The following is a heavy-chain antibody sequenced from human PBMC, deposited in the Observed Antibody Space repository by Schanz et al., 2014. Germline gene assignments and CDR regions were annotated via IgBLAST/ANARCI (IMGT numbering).Heavy chain of an antibody. D-gene: IGHD6-19*01. Sequence: QVQLVESGGGVVQPGRSLRLSCAASGFSFSTYALHWVRQAPGKGLEWVAVISFDGSNEFHADSVKGRFTISRDNSKNTLYLQMNSLRPEDPALYYCARLWGSAWHSPNRDSFDTWGQGTMVTVSS. V-gene: IGHV3-30*04. CDR3: ARLWGSAWHSPNRDSFDT. J-gene: IGHJ3*02. CDR2: ISFDGSNE. CDR1: GFSFSTYA.